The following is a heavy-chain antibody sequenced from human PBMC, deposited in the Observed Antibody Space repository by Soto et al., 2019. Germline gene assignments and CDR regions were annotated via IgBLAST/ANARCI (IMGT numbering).Heavy chain of an antibody. V-gene: IGHV1-46*03. Sequence: ASVKVSCKASGYTFTSYYMHWVRQAPGQGLEWMGIINPSGGSTSYAQKFQGRVTMTRDTSTSTVYMELSSLRSEDTAVYYCAGTTMVREYFDYWGQGTLVTVSS. CDR2: INPSGGST. CDR3: AGTTMVREYFDY. D-gene: IGHD3-10*01. J-gene: IGHJ4*02. CDR1: GYTFTSYY.